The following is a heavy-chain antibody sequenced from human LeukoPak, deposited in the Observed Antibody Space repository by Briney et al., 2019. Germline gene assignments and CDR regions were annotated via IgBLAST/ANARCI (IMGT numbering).Heavy chain of an antibody. CDR3: ARENWVFDY. D-gene: IGHD7-27*01. V-gene: IGHV4-38-2*02. Sequence: PSETLSLTCVVSGYSISSGYHWGWIRQPPGEGLEWIGSVYRSGSTYYNPSLKCRVTISVDTSKNQISLKVRSVTAADTAVYYCARENWVFDYWGQGILVTVSS. CDR1: GYSISSGYH. J-gene: IGHJ4*02. CDR2: VYRSGST.